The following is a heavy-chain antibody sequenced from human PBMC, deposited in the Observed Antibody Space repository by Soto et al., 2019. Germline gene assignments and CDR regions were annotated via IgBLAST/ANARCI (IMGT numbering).Heavy chain of an antibody. D-gene: IGHD6-19*01. CDR1: GASLSDNY. CDR3: ASGPGSGWYWFDP. CDR2: INHSGNT. J-gene: IGHJ5*02. Sequence: KSSETLSLTCAVHGASLSDNYCNWLRQPPGKGLEWIGEINHSGNTNYNPSLNSRVSISVDTSKNQFSLKLTSVTAADTAVYYCASGPGSGWYWFDPWGQGSLVTVSS. V-gene: IGHV4-34*01.